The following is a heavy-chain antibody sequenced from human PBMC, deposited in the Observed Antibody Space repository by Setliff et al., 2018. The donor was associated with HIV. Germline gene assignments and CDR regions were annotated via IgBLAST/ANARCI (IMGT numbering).Heavy chain of an antibody. J-gene: IGHJ4*02. V-gene: IGHV4-39*01. CDR2: IYYSGST. Sequence: SETLSLTCTVSGGSISGSNYYWGWIRQPPGKGLEWVGSIYYSGSTYYSPSLKSRVTISVDTSKNQFSLKLSSVPAADTAVYYCARRGKERGSGYFSRSLYYFDYWGQGTLVTVSS. D-gene: IGHD3-3*01. CDR3: ARRGKERGSGYFSRSLYYFDY. CDR1: GGSISGSNYY.